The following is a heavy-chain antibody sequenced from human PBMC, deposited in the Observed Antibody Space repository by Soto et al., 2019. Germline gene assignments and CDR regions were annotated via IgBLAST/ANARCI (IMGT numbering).Heavy chain of an antibody. J-gene: IGHJ4*02. V-gene: IGHV4-4*02. CDR2: IYHTGST. CDR1: GGPISSSNW. CDR3: AGRRDGSGSLDY. Sequence: QVQLQESGPGLVKPSGTLSLTCAVSGGPISSSNWWNWVRQPPGKGLEWIGEIYHTGSTSYNPSLKSRVTISVDKSKNQFSVKLSSVTAADTAFYYCAGRRDGSGSLDYWGQGTLVTVSS. D-gene: IGHD3-10*01.